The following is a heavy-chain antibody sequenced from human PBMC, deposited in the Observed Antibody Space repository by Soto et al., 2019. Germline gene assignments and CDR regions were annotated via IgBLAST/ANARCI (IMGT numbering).Heavy chain of an antibody. V-gene: IGHV1-18*01. Sequence: QVNLVQSGAEVRKPGASVKVSCKASGYSFTNYPIAWVRRAPGQGLEWMGWISADSGDTNYAQKFQGRVTMTRDTSTPTAYLELRSLRSDDTAVYYCARAITMMFLAPAYWGQGTLVTVSS. CDR2: ISADSGDT. CDR3: ARAITMMFLAPAY. CDR1: GYSFTNYP. J-gene: IGHJ4*02. D-gene: IGHD3-22*01.